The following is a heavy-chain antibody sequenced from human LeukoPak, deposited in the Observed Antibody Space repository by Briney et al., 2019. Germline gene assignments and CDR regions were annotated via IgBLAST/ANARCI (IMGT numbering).Heavy chain of an antibody. CDR2: ISGPGGDT. D-gene: IGHD3-3*01. V-gene: IGHV3-23*01. Sequence: GGSLRLSCAASGFIFNRHAMIWVRQAPGKGLEWVSGISGPGGDTYYAGSVVGRFTISRDNSKNTLYLQMNNLRVEDTALYYCTGDGVNYDFSIGPFDPWGQGTLVIVSS. CDR3: TGDGVNYDFSIGPFDP. J-gene: IGHJ5*02. CDR1: GFIFNRHA.